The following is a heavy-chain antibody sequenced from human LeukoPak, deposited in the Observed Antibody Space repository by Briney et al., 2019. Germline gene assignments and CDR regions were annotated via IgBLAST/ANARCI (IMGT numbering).Heavy chain of an antibody. CDR3: ARRAGDYSHPYDY. D-gene: IGHD3-22*01. Sequence: PGGSLRLSCAASGFSISGYSMNWVRQAPGKGLEWVSYISSSGSTIYYADSVKGRFTISRDNAKNSLYLQMNSLRAEDTAVYYCARRAGDYSHPYDYWGQGTLVTVSS. J-gene: IGHJ4*02. V-gene: IGHV3-48*04. CDR2: ISSSGSTI. CDR1: GFSISGYS.